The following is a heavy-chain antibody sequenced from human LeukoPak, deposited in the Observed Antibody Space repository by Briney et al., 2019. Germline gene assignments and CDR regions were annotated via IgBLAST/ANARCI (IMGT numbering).Heavy chain of an antibody. V-gene: IGHV3-30-3*01. J-gene: IGHJ4*02. D-gene: IGHD3-10*01. CDR3: HGQGGPIWFGESQHIDY. CDR2: ISYDGSNK. CDR1: GFTFSSYA. Sequence: GGSLRLSCAASGFTFSSYAMHWVRQAPGKGLEWVAVISYDGSNKYYADSVKGRFTISRDNSKNTLYLQMNSLRAEDTAVYYCHGQGGPIWFGESQHIDYWGQGTLVTVSS.